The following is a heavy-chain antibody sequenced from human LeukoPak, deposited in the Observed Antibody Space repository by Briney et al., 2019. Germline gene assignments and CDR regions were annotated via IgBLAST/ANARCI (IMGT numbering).Heavy chain of an antibody. CDR1: GFTFGDYA. Sequence: GRSLRLSCTASGFTFGDYAMSWVRQAPGRGGEGVGFIRRKANGGTTEYAASVKRTFTISRDDSKSIAYLQMNSLKTEHTAVYYCTRDPEAYCGGDCSPGVDDAFDIWGQGTMVTVSS. D-gene: IGHD2-21*02. CDR2: IRRKANGGTT. CDR3: TRDPEAYCGGDCSPGVDDAFDI. V-gene: IGHV3-49*04. J-gene: IGHJ3*02.